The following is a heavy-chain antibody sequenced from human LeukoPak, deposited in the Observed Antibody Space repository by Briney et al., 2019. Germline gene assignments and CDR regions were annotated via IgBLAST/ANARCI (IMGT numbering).Heavy chain of an antibody. CDR2: IYTSGST. V-gene: IGHV4-61*02. CDR3: ARGASSSSAIGYYYYYMDV. J-gene: IGHJ6*03. Sequence: SETLSLTCTVSSGSISSGSYYWSSIRQTAGKGLEWIGRIYTSGSTNYNPSLKSRVTISVDTSKNHFSLNLSSVTAADTAVYYCARGASSSSAIGYYYYYMDVWGKGTTVTVSS. CDR1: SGSISSGSYY. D-gene: IGHD6-6*01.